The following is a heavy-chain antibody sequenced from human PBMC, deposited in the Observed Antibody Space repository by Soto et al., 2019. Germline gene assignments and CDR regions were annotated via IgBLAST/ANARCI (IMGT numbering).Heavy chain of an antibody. V-gene: IGHV3-23*01. Sequence: GGSLRLSCAASGFTFSSYAMSWVRQAPGKGLEWVSAISGSGGSTYYADSVKGRFTISRDNSRNTLYLQMNSLRAEDTAVYYCAKPQHYDFWSGPDPDNWFDPWGQGTLVTVSS. CDR3: AKPQHYDFWSGPDPDNWFDP. J-gene: IGHJ5*02. D-gene: IGHD3-3*01. CDR1: GFTFSSYA. CDR2: ISGSGGST.